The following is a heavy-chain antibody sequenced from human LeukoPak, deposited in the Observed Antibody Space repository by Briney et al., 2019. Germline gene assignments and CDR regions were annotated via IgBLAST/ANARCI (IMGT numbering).Heavy chain of an antibody. CDR2: IGRGDDT. CDR3: AKDRGYCGGDCYSSFDY. V-gene: IGHV3-23*01. D-gene: IGHD2-21*02. Sequence: GGSLRLSCAASGFTVEAHFMSWVRQAPGKGLEWVSAIGRGDDTYYADSVEGRFTISRDNSKNTLYLQMNSLRAEDTAVYYCAKDRGYCGGDCYSSFDYWGQGTLVTVSS. CDR1: GFTVEAHF. J-gene: IGHJ4*02.